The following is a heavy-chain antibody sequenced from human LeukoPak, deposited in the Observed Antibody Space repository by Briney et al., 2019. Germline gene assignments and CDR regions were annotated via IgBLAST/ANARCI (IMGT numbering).Heavy chain of an antibody. CDR2: IKHDASEI. CDR1: GFTVSSNY. CDR3: ARDGKAVGLDY. D-gene: IGHD6-19*01. Sequence: PGGSLRLSCAASGFTVSSNYMSWVRQAPGKGLEWMANIKHDASEIYYVDSVKGRFTISRDNAKNSLYLQMNSLRAEDTAVYYCARDGKAVGLDYWGQGALVTVSS. J-gene: IGHJ4*02. V-gene: IGHV3-7*01.